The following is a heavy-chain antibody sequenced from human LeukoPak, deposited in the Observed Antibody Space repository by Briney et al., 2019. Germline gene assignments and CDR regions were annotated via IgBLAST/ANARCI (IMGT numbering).Heavy chain of an antibody. CDR1: GFTFSSHW. V-gene: IGHV3-7*03. CDR3: ARDPNLYSGTYDTY. J-gene: IGHJ4*02. Sequence: PGGSLRLSCAASGFTFSSHWMSWVRQAPGKGLEWVANIKQDGSERYYVDSVKGRFTISRDNAKNSVFLQMNSLRAEDTAVYYCARDPNLYSGTYDTYWGQGTLVTVSS. CDR2: IKQDGSER. D-gene: IGHD1-26*01.